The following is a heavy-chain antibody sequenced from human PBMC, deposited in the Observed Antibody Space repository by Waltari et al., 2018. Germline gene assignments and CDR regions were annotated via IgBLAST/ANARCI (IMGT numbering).Heavy chain of an antibody. V-gene: IGHV2-5*01. Sequence: QITLKESGPTLVKPTQTLTLTCPFSGFSLTVSGAGVGWIRQPPGKALEWLALIYWNDDERYSPSLRSRLTITKDTSKTQVVLTLTNVDPVDTATYFCAHISAVPGSPYYFDYWGQGTLVTVSS. J-gene: IGHJ4*02. CDR3: AHISAVPGSPYYFDY. CDR2: IYWNDDE. D-gene: IGHD6-19*01. CDR1: GFSLTVSGAG.